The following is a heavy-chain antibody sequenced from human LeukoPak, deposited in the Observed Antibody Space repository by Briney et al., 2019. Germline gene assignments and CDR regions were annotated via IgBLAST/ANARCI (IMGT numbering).Heavy chain of an antibody. CDR1: GFTVSSNY. D-gene: IGHD3-22*01. CDR3: ARLIGTMIEVADDAFDI. CDR2: INWNGGST. V-gene: IGHV3-20*04. Sequence: PGGSLRLSCAASGFTVSSNYMSWVRQAPGKGLEWVSGINWNGGSTGYADSVKGRFTISRDNAKNSLYLQMNSLRAEDTALYYCARLIGTMIEVADDAFDIWGQGTMVTVSS. J-gene: IGHJ3*02.